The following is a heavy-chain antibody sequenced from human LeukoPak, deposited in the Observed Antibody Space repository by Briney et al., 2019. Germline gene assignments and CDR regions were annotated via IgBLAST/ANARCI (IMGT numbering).Heavy chain of an antibody. CDR3: VIGRGWQPDY. CDR1: GGSIGNYY. J-gene: IGHJ4*02. V-gene: IGHV4-59*01. Sequence: SETLSLNCTVSGGSIGNYYYNRMRQPPGKGLEWIGLIHDSGSSNYNPSLKNRVSISVDTSKNQFSLKLTSVTAADTAVYYCVIGRGWQPDYWGQGTLVTVSS. D-gene: IGHD5-24*01. CDR2: IHDSGSS.